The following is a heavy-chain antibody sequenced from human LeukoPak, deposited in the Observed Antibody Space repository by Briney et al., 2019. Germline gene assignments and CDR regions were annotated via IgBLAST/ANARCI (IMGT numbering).Heavy chain of an antibody. CDR3: ATEYSLAVAGIGDY. J-gene: IGHJ4*02. CDR2: ISYDGSNK. D-gene: IGHD6-19*01. Sequence: GGSLRLSCAASGFTLSSYAMHWVRQAPGKGLEWVAVISYDGSNKYYADSVKGRFTISRDNSKNTLYLQMNSLRAEDTAVYYCATEYSLAVAGIGDYWGQGTLVTVSS. V-gene: IGHV3-30*04. CDR1: GFTLSSYA.